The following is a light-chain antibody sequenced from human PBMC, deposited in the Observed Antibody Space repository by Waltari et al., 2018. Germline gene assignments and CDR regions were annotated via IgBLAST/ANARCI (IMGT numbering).Light chain of an antibody. CDR3: QQRSNWPLT. CDR1: QSVSSY. V-gene: IGKV3-11*01. Sequence: EIVLTQSPATLSLSPGERATLSCRASQSVSSYLAWYQQKPGQAPRLLIYDASNRATGIPARFSGIGSGTDFTLTISSLEPEDFAVYYCQQRSNWPLTFGGG. J-gene: IGKJ4*01. CDR2: DAS.